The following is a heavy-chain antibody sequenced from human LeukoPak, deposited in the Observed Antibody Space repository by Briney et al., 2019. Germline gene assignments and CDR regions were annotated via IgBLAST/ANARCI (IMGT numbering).Heavy chain of an antibody. V-gene: IGHV3-23*01. CDR2: FSDNSGTT. D-gene: IGHD6-19*01. CDR3: AKVYSTGWSYFDY. CDR1: GFTFSSFA. J-gene: IGHJ4*02. Sequence: PGASLRLSCAASGFTFSSFAMSWVRQAPGKGLEGVSGFSDNSGTTYYAVSVKGRFTLSRDNSKNTVYLQMNSLRAEDTAIYYCAKVYSTGWSYFDYWGQGILVTVSS.